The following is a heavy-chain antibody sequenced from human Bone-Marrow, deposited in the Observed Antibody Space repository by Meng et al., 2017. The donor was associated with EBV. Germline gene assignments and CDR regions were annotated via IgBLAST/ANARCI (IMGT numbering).Heavy chain of an antibody. CDR1: GFTFSSYS. V-gene: IGHV3-21*01. J-gene: IGHJ4*02. D-gene: IGHD5-12*01. CDR2: ISSSSSYI. Sequence: VQLVECGGGLVKPGWSLRLSCAASGFTFSSYSMNWVPQAPGMGLEWVSSISSSSSYIYYADSVKGRFTISRDNAKNSLYLQMTSLRAEDTAVYYCVRDSGYDGDYWGQGTLVTVSS. CDR3: VRDSGYDGDY.